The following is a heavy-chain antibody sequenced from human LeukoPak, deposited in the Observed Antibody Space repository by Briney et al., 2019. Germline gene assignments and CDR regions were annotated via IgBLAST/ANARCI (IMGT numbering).Heavy chain of an antibody. J-gene: IGHJ4*02. CDR3: ARSGQIIPDYSAC. CDR1: GDSFGNYY. V-gene: IGHV4-4*07. CDR2: IRGTGTT. D-gene: IGHD2-21*01. Sequence: SETLSLTCTVSGDSFGNYYWSWIRQSAGKGLEFIGRIRGTGTTNLNPSLQSRVTISLDTSKNQFSLNMNSVTAADAAVYFCARSGQIIPDYSACWGQGSLVTVSS.